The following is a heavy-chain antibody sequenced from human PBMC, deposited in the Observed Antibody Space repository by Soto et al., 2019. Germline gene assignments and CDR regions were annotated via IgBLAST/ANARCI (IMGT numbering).Heavy chain of an antibody. CDR1: GYTFTSYG. D-gene: IGHD3-9*01. CDR2: ISAYNGNT. V-gene: IGHV1-18*01. Sequence: ASVKVSCKASGYTFTSYGISWVRQAPGQGLEWMGWISAYNGNTNYAQKLQGRVTMTTDTSTSTAYMELRSLRSDDTAVYYCAREGKRYFDWLMWFDPWGQGTLVTVSS. CDR3: AREGKRYFDWLMWFDP. J-gene: IGHJ5*02.